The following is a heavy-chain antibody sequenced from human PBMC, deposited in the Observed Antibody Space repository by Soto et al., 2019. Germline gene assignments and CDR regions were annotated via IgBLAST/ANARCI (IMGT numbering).Heavy chain of an antibody. J-gene: IGHJ4*02. D-gene: IGHD3-3*01. Sequence: SLRLSCAASGFTFSIYGMHWVLQAPVKGLEWVAVISYDGSNKYYADSVKGRFTISRDNSKNTLYLQMNSLRAEDTAVYYCAKDYLLEWLLYDPSAFDYWGQGTLVTVSS. V-gene: IGHV3-30*18. CDR2: ISYDGSNK. CDR1: GFTFSIYG. CDR3: AKDYLLEWLLYDPSAFDY.